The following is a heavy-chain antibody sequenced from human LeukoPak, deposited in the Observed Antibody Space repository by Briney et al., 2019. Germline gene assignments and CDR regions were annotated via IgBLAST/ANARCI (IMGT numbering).Heavy chain of an antibody. CDR1: GFTVNRNY. CDR3: ARDYGDYSFDY. V-gene: IGHV3-66*01. CDR2: IYSGGRT. D-gene: IGHD4-17*01. J-gene: IGHJ4*02. Sequence: GGSLRLSCAASGFTVNRNYMSWVRQAPGKGLEWVSVIYSGGRTYYADSVKGRFTISRDNSKNTLYLQMNSLRAEDTAVYYCARDYGDYSFDYWGQGTLVTVSS.